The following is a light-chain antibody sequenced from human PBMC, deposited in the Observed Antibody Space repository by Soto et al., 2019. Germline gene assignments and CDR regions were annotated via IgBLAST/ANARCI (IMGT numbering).Light chain of an antibody. CDR2: GAS. CDR3: QQYDEWPPSYT. CDR1: HSVSDN. J-gene: IGKJ2*01. Sequence: EIMMTQSPATLSVSPGERATLSCRASHSVSDNLAWYQQKSGQAPRLLIYGASTRPTGIPARISGSGSGTEFTLTISSLQSEDFAVYYCQQYDEWPPSYTFGQGTKLEIK. V-gene: IGKV3-15*01.